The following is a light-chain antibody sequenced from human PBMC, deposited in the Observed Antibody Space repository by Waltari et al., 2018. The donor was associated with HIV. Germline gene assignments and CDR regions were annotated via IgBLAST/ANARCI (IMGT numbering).Light chain of an antibody. V-gene: IGKV1-39*01. CDR2: SAS. CDR3: QQSHSLPLT. J-gene: IGKJ4*01. CDR1: QYINMY. Sequence: DIQMTQSPSSLSASLRDKITITCQSSQYINMYLSWYQQKPGESPKLLIYSASILQPGVPSRFVGGGSGTHFTLTINNLQPEDSATYFCQQSHSLPLTFGGGTKVEV.